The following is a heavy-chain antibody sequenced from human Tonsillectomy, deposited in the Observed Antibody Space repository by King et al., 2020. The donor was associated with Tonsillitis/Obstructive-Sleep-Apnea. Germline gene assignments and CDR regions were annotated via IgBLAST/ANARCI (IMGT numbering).Heavy chain of an antibody. CDR2: ISAYNGNT. CDR3: ARDSMSHYYDSSSYYTFNY. V-gene: IGHV1-18*01. Sequence: VQLVESGAEVKKPGASVKVSCKASGYTFRNYGISWVRQAPGQGLEWMGWISAYNGNTNYAKKLQGRVTMTTDTSTSTAYLELRSLRSDDTAVYYCARDSMSHYYDSSSYYTFNYWGQGTLVTVSS. D-gene: IGHD3-22*01. J-gene: IGHJ4*02. CDR1: GYTFRNYG.